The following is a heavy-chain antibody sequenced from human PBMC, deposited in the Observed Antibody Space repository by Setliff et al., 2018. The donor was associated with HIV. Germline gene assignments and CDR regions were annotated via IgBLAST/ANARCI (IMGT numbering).Heavy chain of an antibody. CDR3: ARLRLYNSALDY. D-gene: IGHD3-10*01. J-gene: IGHJ4*02. CDR1: GFTVSTYY. CDR2: IYSDGST. V-gene: IGHV3-66*02. Sequence: GGSLRLSCAASGFTVSTYYMSWVRQAPGKGLEWVSTIYSDGSTYHADSVNGRFTLSRDISENALYLQIDNLRPEDTAVYYCARLRLYNSALDYWGQGTLVTVSS.